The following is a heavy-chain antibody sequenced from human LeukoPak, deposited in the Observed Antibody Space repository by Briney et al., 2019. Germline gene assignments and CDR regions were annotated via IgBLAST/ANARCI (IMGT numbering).Heavy chain of an antibody. D-gene: IGHD4-17*01. V-gene: IGHV3-53*01. CDR1: GFTVSSNY. CDR2: IYSGGST. Sequence: GGSLRLSCAASGFTVSSNYMSWVRQAPGKGLEWVSVIYSGGSTYCADSVKGRFTISRDNSKNTLYLQMNSLRAEDTAVYYCARDHYGDYVGGFDIWGQGTMVTVSS. J-gene: IGHJ3*02. CDR3: ARDHYGDYVGGFDI.